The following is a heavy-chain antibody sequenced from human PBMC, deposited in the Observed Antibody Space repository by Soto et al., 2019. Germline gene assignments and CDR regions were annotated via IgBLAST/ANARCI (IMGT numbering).Heavy chain of an antibody. CDR1: GGSISSGDYY. Sequence: SETLSLTCTVSGGSISSGDYYWSWIRQPPGKGLEWIGYIYYSGSTYYNPSLKSRVTISVDTSKNQFSLKLSSVTAADTAVYYCARYAEMATTTSYRRYGMDVWGQGTTVTVSS. J-gene: IGHJ6*02. V-gene: IGHV4-30-4*01. CDR3: ARYAEMATTTSYRRYGMDV. CDR2: IYYSGST. D-gene: IGHD5-12*01.